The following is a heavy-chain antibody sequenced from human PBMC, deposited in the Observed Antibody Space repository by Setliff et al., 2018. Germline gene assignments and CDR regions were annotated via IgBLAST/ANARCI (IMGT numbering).Heavy chain of an antibody. D-gene: IGHD5-18*01. CDR3: TFARDGYDVFDI. J-gene: IGHJ3*02. CDR1: GFSFSGSA. CDR2: IRGRTDNYAT. Sequence: ETLSLSCAASGFSFSGSAVYWVRQASVKGLEWIGRIRGRTDNYATAYAASVRGRFTISRDDSKNTAYLQMNSLKTEDTAVNYCTFARDGYDVFDIWGQGTMVTVSS. V-gene: IGHV3-73*01.